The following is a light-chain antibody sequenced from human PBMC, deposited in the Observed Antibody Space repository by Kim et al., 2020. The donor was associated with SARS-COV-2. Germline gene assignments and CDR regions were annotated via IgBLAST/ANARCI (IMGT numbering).Light chain of an antibody. CDR2: QDT. V-gene: IGLV3-1*01. J-gene: IGLJ2*01. CDR3: QAWDSSTVA. Sequence: SYELTQPPSVSVSPGQTASITCSGDKLGDKYACWYQQKPGQSPVLVIYQDTKRPSGLPERFSGSNSGNTATLTISGTQAMDEADYYCQAWDSSTVAFGGG. CDR1: KLGDKY.